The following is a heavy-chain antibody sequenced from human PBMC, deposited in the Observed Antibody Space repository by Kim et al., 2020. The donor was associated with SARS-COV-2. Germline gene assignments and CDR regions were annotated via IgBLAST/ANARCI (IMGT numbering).Heavy chain of an antibody. J-gene: IGHJ6*02. CDR3: ARDKPSIAAAGEYYYYGMDV. Sequence: GGSLRLSCAASRFTFSSYWMSWVRQAPGKGLEWVANIKQDGSEKYYVDSVKGRFTISRDNAKNSLYLQMNSLRAEDTAVYYCARDKPSIAAAGEYYYYGMDVWGQGTTVTVSS. D-gene: IGHD6-13*01. V-gene: IGHV3-7*01. CDR1: RFTFSSYW. CDR2: IKQDGSEK.